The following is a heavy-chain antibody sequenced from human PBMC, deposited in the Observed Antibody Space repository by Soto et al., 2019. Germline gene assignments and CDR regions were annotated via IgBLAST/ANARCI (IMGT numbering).Heavy chain of an antibody. D-gene: IGHD3-22*01. CDR2: IIPIFGTA. J-gene: IGHJ4*02. CDR3: ARDTGDPNYYDSSGYYDY. Sequence: QVQLVQSGAEVKKPGSSVKVSCKASGGTFSSYAISWVRHAPGQGLEWMGGIIPIFGTANYAQKFQGRVTITADESTSTAYMELSSLRSEDTAVYYCARDTGDPNYYDSSGYYDYWGQGTLVTVSS. V-gene: IGHV1-69*01. CDR1: GGTFSSYA.